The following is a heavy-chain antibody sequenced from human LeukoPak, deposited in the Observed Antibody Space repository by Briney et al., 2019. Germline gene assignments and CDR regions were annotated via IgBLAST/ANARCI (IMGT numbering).Heavy chain of an antibody. CDR3: ARGSRGYSFDY. Sequence: SGGSLRLSCAASGFTFSSYAMHWVRQAPGKGLEWVAVISYDGSNKYYADSVKGRFTISRDNSKNTLYLQMNSLRAEDTAVYYCARGSRGYSFDYWGQGTLVTVSS. CDR2: ISYDGSNK. V-gene: IGHV3-30-3*01. D-gene: IGHD3-22*01. CDR1: GFTFSSYA. J-gene: IGHJ4*02.